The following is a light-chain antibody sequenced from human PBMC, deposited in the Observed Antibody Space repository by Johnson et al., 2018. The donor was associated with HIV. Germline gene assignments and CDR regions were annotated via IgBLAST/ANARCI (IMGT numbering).Light chain of an antibody. CDR2: DNN. V-gene: IGLV1-51*01. CDR1: KSNIGNNY. J-gene: IGLJ1*01. Sequence: QSVLTQPPSVSAAPGQKVTISCSGTKSNIGNNYVSWYQQFPGTAPKLLIYDNNKRPSAIPDRFSGSKSGTSATLGITGLQTGDEADYYCGTWDSSLNAYVFGAATKVAVL. CDR3: GTWDSSLNAYV.